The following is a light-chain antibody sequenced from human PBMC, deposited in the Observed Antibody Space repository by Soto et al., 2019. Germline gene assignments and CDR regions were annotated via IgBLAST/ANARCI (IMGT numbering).Light chain of an antibody. J-gene: IGLJ3*02. CDR3: AAWDDSLNGRGV. V-gene: IGLV1-44*01. CDR2: SNN. CDR1: SSNIGSNT. Sequence: QSALTQPPSASGTPGQRVTISCSGSSSNIGSNTVNWYQQLPGTAPQLLIYSNNQRPSGVPDRFSGSRSGTSASLAISGLQSEDEGDYYCAAWDDSLNGRGVFGGGTKLTVL.